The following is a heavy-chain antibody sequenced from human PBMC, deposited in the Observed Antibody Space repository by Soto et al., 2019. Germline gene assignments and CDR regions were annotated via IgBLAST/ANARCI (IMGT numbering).Heavy chain of an antibody. CDR2: IKEDGSEK. V-gene: IGHV3-7*05. CDR3: ARGPF. CDR1: GLTFSSVW. J-gene: IGHJ4*02. Sequence: PGGSLRLSCAVSGLTFSSVWMSWVRQAPGKGPEWVASIKEDGSEKYYVDSVKGRFTISRDNAKNSLYLRMNSLSAEDTAVYYCARGPFWGQGTLVTVSS.